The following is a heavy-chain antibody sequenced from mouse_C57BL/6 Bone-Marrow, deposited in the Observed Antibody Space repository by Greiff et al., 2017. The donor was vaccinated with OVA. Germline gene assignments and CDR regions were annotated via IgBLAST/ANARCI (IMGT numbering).Heavy chain of an antibody. J-gene: IGHJ3*01. Sequence: QVQLQQSGADLVTPGASVKVSCTASGFTFTSYCMHWVKQRPGQGLEWIGRIHPADSDTNYNQKFKGKATLTVDKSSSTAYQQLSSLTSEDTAVYYCTTVPPFAYWGQGTLVTVSA. CDR3: TTVPPFAY. CDR2: IHPADSDT. D-gene: IGHD1-1*01. CDR1: GFTFTSYC. V-gene: IGHV1-74*01.